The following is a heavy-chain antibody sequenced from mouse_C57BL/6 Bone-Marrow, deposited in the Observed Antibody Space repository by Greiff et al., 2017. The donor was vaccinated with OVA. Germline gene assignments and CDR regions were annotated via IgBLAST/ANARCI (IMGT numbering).Heavy chain of an antibody. CDR3: ARYSGYCWYFEV. J-gene: IGHJ1*03. Sequence: EVQLVESGGGLVQPGGSLSLSCAASGFTFTDYYMSWVRQPPGKALEWLGFIRNKANGYTTEYSASVKGRFTISRDNSQSILYLQMNALGAEDSATYYCARYSGYCWYFEVWGTGTTVTVSS. V-gene: IGHV7-3*01. D-gene: IGHD2-3*01. CDR2: IRNKANGYTT. CDR1: GFTFTDYY.